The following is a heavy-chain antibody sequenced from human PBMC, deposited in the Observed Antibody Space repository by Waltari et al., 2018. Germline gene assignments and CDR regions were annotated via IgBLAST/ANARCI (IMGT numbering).Heavy chain of an antibody. Sequence: EVQLVESGGGWVQPGGSLRLSCAASGCTLRSYWMSWVRQAPGKGREWVANIKKDGSEEYYVDSVRGRFTISRDNAKNSLYLQMNSLRPEDTAVYYCARDQWFAFDIWGQGTMVTVSS. CDR2: IKKDGSEE. D-gene: IGHD3-22*01. V-gene: IGHV3-7*01. CDR1: GCTLRSYW. CDR3: ARDQWFAFDI. J-gene: IGHJ3*02.